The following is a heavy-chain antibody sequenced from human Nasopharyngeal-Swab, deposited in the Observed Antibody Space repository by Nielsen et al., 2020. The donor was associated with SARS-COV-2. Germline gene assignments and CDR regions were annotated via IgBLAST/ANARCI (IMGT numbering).Heavy chain of an antibody. D-gene: IGHD1-26*01. CDR3: AIGAAVGTLFHGMDV. V-gene: IGHV5-51*01. J-gene: IGHJ6*02. CDR1: GYSFTDYW. CDR2: IFHGDSDT. Sequence: GGSLRLSCATSGYSFTDYWIAWVRQAPGKGLECMGTIFHGDSDTRYSPSFEGRVTISVDQSITTAYLHWTSLKASDTAKYYCAIGAAVGTLFHGMDVWGQGTMVTVSS.